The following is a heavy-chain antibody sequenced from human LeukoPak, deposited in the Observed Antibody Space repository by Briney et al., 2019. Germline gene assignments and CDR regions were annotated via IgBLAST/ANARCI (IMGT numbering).Heavy chain of an antibody. Sequence: ASVKVSCTASGYTFTSYDINWVRQATGQGLEWMGWMNPNSGNTGYAQKFQGRVTMTRNTAISTAYMELSSLRSEDTAVYYCARWYSSGWYSSYYGMDVWGQGTTVTVSS. J-gene: IGHJ6*02. V-gene: IGHV1-8*01. CDR2: MNPNSGNT. CDR3: ARWYSSGWYSSYYGMDV. D-gene: IGHD6-19*01. CDR1: GYTFTSYD.